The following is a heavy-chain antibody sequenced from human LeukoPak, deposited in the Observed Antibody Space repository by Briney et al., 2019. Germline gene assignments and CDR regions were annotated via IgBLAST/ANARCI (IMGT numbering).Heavy chain of an antibody. V-gene: IGHV3-74*01. Sequence: GGSLRLSCAVSGFTFKLYWMHWVRQAPGKGPVWVSRINDDGSDTTYADSVKGQFTISRDDAKNMLFLQMNSLRAEDTAVYYCVRGGPSTWSWGQGTLVTVSS. CDR1: GFTFKLYW. J-gene: IGHJ5*02. D-gene: IGHD2-15*01. CDR2: INDDGSDT. CDR3: VRGGPSTWS.